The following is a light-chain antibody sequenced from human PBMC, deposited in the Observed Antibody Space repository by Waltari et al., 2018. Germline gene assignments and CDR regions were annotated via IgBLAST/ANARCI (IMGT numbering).Light chain of an antibody. Sequence: DIQMNQSPSSVSASVWDRVTITCRTSQGFSSWLAWYQQKPGKAPKLLIYAASTLQSGVPSRFSGSGSGTDFTLTISSLQAEDVAVYYCQQYYSTQYTFGQGTKLEIK. V-gene: IGKV1-12*01. J-gene: IGKJ2*01. CDR1: QGFSSW. CDR3: QQYYSTQYT. CDR2: AAS.